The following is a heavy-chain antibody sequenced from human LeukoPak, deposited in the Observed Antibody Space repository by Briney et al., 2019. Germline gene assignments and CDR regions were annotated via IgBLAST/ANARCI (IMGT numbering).Heavy chain of an antibody. J-gene: IGHJ4*02. CDR3: VTDLD. Sequence: GGSLRLSCAASGFTFSDYSMNWVRQAPGKGLEWVSSIGGIGTYIDYADSVKGRFTISRDNPKNSVYLQMNSLRAEDTAIYYCVTDLDWGQGTLVTVSS. V-gene: IGHV3-21*01. CDR2: IGGIGTYI. CDR1: GFTFSDYS.